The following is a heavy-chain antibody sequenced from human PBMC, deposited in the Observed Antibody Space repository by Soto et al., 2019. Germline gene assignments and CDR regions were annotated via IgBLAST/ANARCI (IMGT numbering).Heavy chain of an antibody. J-gene: IGHJ4*02. CDR3: ARAPYNWNDGVDY. CDR2: INHSGST. Sequence: TLSLTCAVYGGSFSGYYWSWIRQPPGKGLEWIGEINHSGSTNYNPSLKSRVTISVDTSKNQFSLKLSSVTAAVSAVYYCARAPYNWNDGVDYWGQGTLVTVSS. D-gene: IGHD1-20*01. V-gene: IGHV4-34*01. CDR1: GGSFSGYY.